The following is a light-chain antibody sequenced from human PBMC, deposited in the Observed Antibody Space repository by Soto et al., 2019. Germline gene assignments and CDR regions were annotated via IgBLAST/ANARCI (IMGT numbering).Light chain of an antibody. CDR3: SSYTSSHTWV. CDR1: SSDVGGYNY. V-gene: IGLV2-14*01. Sequence: QSALTQPASVSGSPGQSITISCTGTSSDVGGYNYVSWYQLHPGKAPKLMIYEVSNRPSGVSNRFSGSKSGNTASLTISGLQAEDEADYYCSSYTSSHTWVFGGGTKLTVL. CDR2: EVS. J-gene: IGLJ3*02.